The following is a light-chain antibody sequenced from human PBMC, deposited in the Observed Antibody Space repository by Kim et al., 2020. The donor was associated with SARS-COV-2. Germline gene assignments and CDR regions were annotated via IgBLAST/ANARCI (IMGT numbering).Light chain of an antibody. CDR2: SDS. CDR1: SSNIGRNT. J-gene: IGLJ2*01. Sequence: QSVLTQPPSASGTPGQRVTISCSGSSSNIGRNTVDWYQQLPGTAPKLLINSDSHRPSGVPDRFSGSKSGTSASLAISGLQSEDEADYYCAAWDNSLHGVVFGGGTQLTVL. CDR3: AAWDNSLHGVV. V-gene: IGLV1-44*01.